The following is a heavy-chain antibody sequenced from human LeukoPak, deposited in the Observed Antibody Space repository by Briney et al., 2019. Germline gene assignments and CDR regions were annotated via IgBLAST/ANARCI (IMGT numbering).Heavy chain of an antibody. D-gene: IGHD2-15*01. CDR3: AKAPVTSCRGAFCYPFDY. CDR1: GFSFSSYA. V-gene: IGHV3-23*01. CDR2: MSSSDDGR. Sequence: GGSLRLSCATSGFSFSSYAMSWVRQAPGKGLEWVSAMSSSDDGRYYAASVRGRFTISRDTSRSTLYLQMNSLRAEDAAVYYCAKAPVTSCRGAFCYPFDYWGQGTLVTVAS. J-gene: IGHJ4*02.